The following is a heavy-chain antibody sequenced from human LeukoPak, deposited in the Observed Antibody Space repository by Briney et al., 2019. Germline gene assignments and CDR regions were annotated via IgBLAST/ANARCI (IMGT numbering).Heavy chain of an antibody. CDR1: GFTFSSYS. CDR2: ISSSSSTI. Sequence: GGSLRLSCAASGFTFSSYSMNWVRQAPGRGLEWVSYISSSSSTIYYADSVKGRFTISRDNAKNSLYLQMNSLRAEDTAVYYCARGYYDILTGYYPYYFDYWGQGTLVTVSS. V-gene: IGHV3-48*01. D-gene: IGHD3-9*01. CDR3: ARGYYDILTGYYPYYFDY. J-gene: IGHJ4*02.